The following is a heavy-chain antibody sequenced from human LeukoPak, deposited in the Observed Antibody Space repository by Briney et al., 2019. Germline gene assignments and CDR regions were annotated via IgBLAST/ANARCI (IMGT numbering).Heavy chain of an antibody. J-gene: IGHJ3*02. CDR2: IYSDIST. CDR3: ARDRISTWNYDVFDI. D-gene: IGHD1-7*01. Sequence: GGSLRLSCAASGFIVSSNYMSWVRQAPGKGLEWVSVIYSDISTYYADSVKGRFTISRDNAKNSVYLQMNSLRAEDTAVYYCARDRISTWNYDVFDIWGQGTMVTVSS. V-gene: IGHV3-53*01. CDR1: GFIVSSNY.